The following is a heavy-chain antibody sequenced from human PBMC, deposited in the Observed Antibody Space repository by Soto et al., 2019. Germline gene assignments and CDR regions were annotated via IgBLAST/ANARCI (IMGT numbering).Heavy chain of an antibody. CDR1: GFNFDNYG. V-gene: IGHV3-30*18. J-gene: IGHJ4*02. CDR3: AKDRVGGTFYTPLGF. CDR2: ITYDGSNK. Sequence: GGSLRLSCQASGFNFDNYGMHWVRQAPGKGLEWVAVITYDGSNKYYADSVKGRFTISRDNSKNTLSLHLNTLKPEDTAVYHCAKDRVGGTFYTPLGFWGQGALVTVSS. D-gene: IGHD1-7*01.